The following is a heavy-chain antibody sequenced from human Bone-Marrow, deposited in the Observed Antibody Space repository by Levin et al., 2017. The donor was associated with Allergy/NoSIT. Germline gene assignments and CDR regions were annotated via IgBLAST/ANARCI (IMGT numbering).Heavy chain of an antibody. CDR2: IKQDGSEK. CDR3: ARVEDPSSGWGEFDY. CDR1: GFTFSSYW. J-gene: IGHJ4*02. D-gene: IGHD6-19*01. Sequence: GESLKISCAASGFTFSSYWMSWVRQAPGKGLEWVANIKQDGSEKYYVDSVKGRFTISRDNAKNSLYLQMNSLRAEDTAVYYCARVEDPSSGWGEFDYWGQGTLVTVSS. V-gene: IGHV3-7*01.